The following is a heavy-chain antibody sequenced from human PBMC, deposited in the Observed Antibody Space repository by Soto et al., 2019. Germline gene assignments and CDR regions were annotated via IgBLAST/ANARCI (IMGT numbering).Heavy chain of an antibody. V-gene: IGHV3-30*18. D-gene: IGHD2-15*01. Sequence: QVQLVESGGGVVQPGRSLRLSCAASGFTFSSYGMHWVRQAPGKWLEWVAVISYDGSNKYYADSVKGRFIIARDNSKNTLYRQMNSLRAEDTDVYYCAKDQLRCSGGSCYLLAYWGQGTLVTVSS. CDR1: GFTFSSYG. CDR2: ISYDGSNK. J-gene: IGHJ4*02. CDR3: AKDQLRCSGGSCYLLAY.